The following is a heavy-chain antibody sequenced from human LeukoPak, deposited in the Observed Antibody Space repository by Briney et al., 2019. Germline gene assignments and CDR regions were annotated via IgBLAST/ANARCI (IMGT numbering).Heavy chain of an antibody. J-gene: IGHJ4*02. CDR2: IYSGGST. V-gene: IGHV3-66*01. CDR3: ARERKSGSFYFDY. Sequence: PGGSLRLSCAASGFTFSSYWMSWVRQAPGKGLEWVSVIYSGGSTYYADSVKGRFTISRDNSKNTLYLQMNSLRAEDTAVYYCARERKSGSFYFDYWGQGTLVTVSS. D-gene: IGHD1-26*01. CDR1: GFTFSSYW.